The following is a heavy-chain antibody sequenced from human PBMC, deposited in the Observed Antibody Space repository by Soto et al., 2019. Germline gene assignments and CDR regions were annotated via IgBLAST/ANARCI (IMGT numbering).Heavy chain of an antibody. D-gene: IGHD3-3*01. J-gene: IGHJ6*02. CDR3: ARHKPPGRITIFGVVPLDV. Sequence: PGESLKISCKGSGYSFTSYWISWVRQMPGKGLEWMGRIDPSDSYTNYSPSFQGHVTISADKSISTAYLQWSSLKASDTAMYYCARHKPPGRITIFGVVPLDVWGQGTTVTVSS. V-gene: IGHV5-10-1*01. CDR2: IDPSDSYT. CDR1: GYSFTSYW.